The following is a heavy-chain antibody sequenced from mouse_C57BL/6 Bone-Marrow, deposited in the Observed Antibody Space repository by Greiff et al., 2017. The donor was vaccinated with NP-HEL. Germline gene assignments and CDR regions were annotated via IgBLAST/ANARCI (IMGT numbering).Heavy chain of an antibody. J-gene: IGHJ4*01. CDR1: GFTFSSYA. V-gene: IGHV5-9-1*02. CDR3: TRDDCPMDY. Sequence: EVKLVESGEGLVKPGGSLKLSCAASGFTFSSYAMSWVRQTPEKRLEWVAYISSGGDYIYYADPVNGRFTIYRDNARNTLYLQMSSLKSEDTAMYYCTRDDCPMDYWGQGTSVTVSS. D-gene: IGHD2-13*01. CDR2: ISSGGDYI.